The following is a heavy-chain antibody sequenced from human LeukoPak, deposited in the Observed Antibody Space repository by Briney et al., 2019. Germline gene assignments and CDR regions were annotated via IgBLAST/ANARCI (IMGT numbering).Heavy chain of an antibody. Sequence: GRSLRLSCAASGFTFSSYGMHWVRQAPGKGLEWVAVIWYDGSNKYYADSMKGRFTISRDNSKNTLYLQMNSLRAEDTAVYYCARDPRLLWFGDDPYYFDYWGQGTLVTVSS. CDR1: GFTFSSYG. J-gene: IGHJ4*02. V-gene: IGHV3-33*01. D-gene: IGHD3-10*01. CDR3: ARDPRLLWFGDDPYYFDY. CDR2: IWYDGSNK.